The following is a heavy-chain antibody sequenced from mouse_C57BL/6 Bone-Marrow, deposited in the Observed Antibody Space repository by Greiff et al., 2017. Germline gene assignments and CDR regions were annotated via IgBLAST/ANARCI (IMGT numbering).Heavy chain of an antibody. CDR1: GFSLTSYG. CDR2: IWGGGST. CDR3: AKPLMTTVVTPYYFDY. J-gene: IGHJ2*01. D-gene: IGHD1-1*01. Sequence: VKLVESGPGLVAPSQSLSITCTVSGFSLTSYGVDWVRQPPGKGLEWLGVIWGGGSTNYNSALMSRLSISKDNSKSQVFLKMNSLQTDDTAMYYCAKPLMTTVVTPYYFDYWGQGTTLTVSS. V-gene: IGHV2-9*01.